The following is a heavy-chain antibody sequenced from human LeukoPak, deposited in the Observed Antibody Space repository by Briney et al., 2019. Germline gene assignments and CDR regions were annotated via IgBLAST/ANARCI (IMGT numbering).Heavy chain of an antibody. CDR2: INHSGST. CDR1: GGSFSGYY. J-gene: IGHJ5*02. CDR3: ARGSRYYGSGSYYRWFDP. D-gene: IGHD3-10*01. V-gene: IGHV4-34*01. Sequence: TASETLSLTCAVYGGSFSGYYWSWIRQPPGKGLECIGEINHSGSTNYNPSLKSRVTISVDTSKNQFSLKLSSVTAADTAVYYCARGSRYYGSGSYYRWFDPWGQGTLVTVSS.